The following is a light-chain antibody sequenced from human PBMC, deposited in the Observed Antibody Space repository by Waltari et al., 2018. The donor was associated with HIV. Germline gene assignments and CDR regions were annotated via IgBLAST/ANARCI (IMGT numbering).Light chain of an antibody. V-gene: IGLV3-25*03. CDR3: QSTDSTASSYV. CDR2: KDH. Sequence: SYELTQPPSVSVSPAQTARIPCSGVALSHPYVYWYQQRPGQAPVLVIYKDHKRPSGIPERFSGSRSGTTVTLIINGVQAEDEADYFCQSTDSTASSYVFGSGTEVFVL. CDR1: ALSHPY. J-gene: IGLJ1*01.